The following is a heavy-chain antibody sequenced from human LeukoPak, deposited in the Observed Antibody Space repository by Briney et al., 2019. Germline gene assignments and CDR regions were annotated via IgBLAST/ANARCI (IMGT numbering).Heavy chain of an antibody. CDR2: IIPIFGTA. V-gene: IGHV1-69*06. Sequence: SVKVSCKASGGTFSSYAISWVRQAPGQGLEWMGGIIPIFGTANYAQKFQGRVTITADKSTSAAYMELSSLRSEDTAVYYCARGYSSSWYGWFDPWGQGTLVTVSS. CDR1: GGTFSSYA. J-gene: IGHJ5*02. CDR3: ARGYSSSWYGWFDP. D-gene: IGHD6-13*01.